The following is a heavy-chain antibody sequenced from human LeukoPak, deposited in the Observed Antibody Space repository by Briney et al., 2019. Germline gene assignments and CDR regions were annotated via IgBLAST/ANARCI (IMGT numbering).Heavy chain of an antibody. J-gene: IGHJ4*02. V-gene: IGHV3-20*04. Sequence: GGSLRLSRAASGFTFDDYGMAWVRQAPGKGLEWVSGVTWNAGSTGYADSVKGRFTISRDNAKSSLYLQMNSLRAEDTALYYCARGYCSGNSCRLFDYWGQGTLVTVSS. CDR2: VTWNAGST. CDR1: GFTFDDYG. D-gene: IGHD2-15*01. CDR3: ARGYCSGNSCRLFDY.